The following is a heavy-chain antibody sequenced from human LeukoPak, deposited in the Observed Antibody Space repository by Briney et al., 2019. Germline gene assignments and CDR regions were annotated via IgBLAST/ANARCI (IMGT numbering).Heavy chain of an antibody. CDR1: GFTFASYA. CDR3: ANWQSGSRVFFDY. CDR2: ISADGGDT. Sequence: GGSLRLSCAASGFTFASYAMSWVRQAPGKGLEWVSAISADGGDTYYADSVKGRFTISRDNSKNMLDLHMSSLRAEDTAIYYCANWQSGSRVFFDYWGQGTLVTVSS. V-gene: IGHV3-23*01. J-gene: IGHJ4*02. D-gene: IGHD1-26*01.